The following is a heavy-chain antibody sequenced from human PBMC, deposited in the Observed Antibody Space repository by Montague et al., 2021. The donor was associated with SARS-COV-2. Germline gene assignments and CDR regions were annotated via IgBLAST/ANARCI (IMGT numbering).Heavy chain of an antibody. CDR3: GRHGKTRTAMIVVVMGYFDY. CDR1: GGSISSCCCY. CDR2: IYYSGST. V-gene: IGHV4-39*01. Sequence: SETLSLTCTVSGGSISSCCCYWGWLRQPKGMGLEWIGCIYYSGSTYYYLYLKSRVTIDADTAQYPLSLKPSTVTAADTAVYSCGRHGKTRTAMIVVVMGYFDYWGQGTLVTVSS. J-gene: IGHJ4*02. D-gene: IGHD3-22*01.